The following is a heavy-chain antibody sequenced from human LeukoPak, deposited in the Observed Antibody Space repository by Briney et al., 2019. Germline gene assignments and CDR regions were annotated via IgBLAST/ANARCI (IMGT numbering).Heavy chain of an antibody. J-gene: IGHJ4*02. D-gene: IGHD4-17*01. V-gene: IGHV3-48*03. CDR1: GFTFSSYE. CDR2: ISSSGNTI. Sequence: PGGSLRLPCAASGFTFSSYEMNWVRQAPGKGLEWVSYISSSGNTIFYADSVKGRFTLSRDNAKNSLFPQMNSLRAEDTAVYYCAREDGGYGAYVGYWGQGTLVTVSS. CDR3: AREDGGYGAYVGY.